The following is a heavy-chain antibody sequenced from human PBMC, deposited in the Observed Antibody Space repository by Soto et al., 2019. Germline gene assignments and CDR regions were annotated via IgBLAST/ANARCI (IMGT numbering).Heavy chain of an antibody. D-gene: IGHD2-2*01. Sequence: SGKVSSKASCYMFSGHVIPWMRQAPEQGLGWMGWINPKSGDTGYAQKFKGRVTMTRDTSLDIVHMELSGLTSDDAAAYYCERDTRGTRGFDEMDFWGQGTKVTVYS. CDR3: ERDTRGTRGFDEMDF. CDR2: INPKSGDT. CDR1: CYMFSGHV. V-gene: IGHV1-2*02. J-gene: IGHJ6*02.